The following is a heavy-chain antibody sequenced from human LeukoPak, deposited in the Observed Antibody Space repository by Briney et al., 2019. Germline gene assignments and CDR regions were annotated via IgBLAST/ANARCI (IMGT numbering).Heavy chain of an antibody. V-gene: IGHV4-59*01. CDR3: ARLSGYAWESFYDY. J-gene: IGHJ4*02. CDR1: GGSISSYY. D-gene: IGHD5-12*01. CDR2: IYYSGST. Sequence: SETLSLACIVSGGSISSYYWSWIRQPPGKGLEWIGYIYYSGSTNYNPSLKSRVTISVDTSKKQFSLKLSSVTAADTAVYYCARLSGYAWESFYDYWGQGTLVTVSS.